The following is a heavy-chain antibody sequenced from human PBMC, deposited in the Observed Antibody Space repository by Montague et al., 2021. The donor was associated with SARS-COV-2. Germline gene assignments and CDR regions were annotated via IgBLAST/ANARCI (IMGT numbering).Heavy chain of an antibody. J-gene: IGHJ6*02. V-gene: IGHV3-7*01. Sequence: SLRLSCAASGFTFSDYWMRWVRQAPGKGLEWVANIKQDGSEKYYVGSVKGRFTVSRDNAKKSLYLQMNSLRAEDTAVYYCARDYFTSSWYGRPYCYYYGMDVWGQGTTVTVPS. CDR2: IKQDGSEK. CDR3: ARDYFTSSWYGRPYCYYYGMDV. CDR1: GFTFSDYW. D-gene: IGHD6-13*01.